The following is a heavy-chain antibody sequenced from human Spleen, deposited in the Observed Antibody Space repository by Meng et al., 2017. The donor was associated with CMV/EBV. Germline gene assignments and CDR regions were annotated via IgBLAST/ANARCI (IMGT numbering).Heavy chain of an antibody. V-gene: IGHV4-30-4*01. Sequence: NGGYYWSWIRQPPGKGLEWSGYIYYSGSTYYKPSLKSRVTISVDTSKNQFSLKLSSVTAADTAVYYCAREIKTPITMKNSYWYFDLWGRGTLVTVSS. J-gene: IGHJ2*01. D-gene: IGHD3-22*01. CDR2: IYYSGST. CDR1: NGGYY. CDR3: AREIKTPITMKNSYWYFDL.